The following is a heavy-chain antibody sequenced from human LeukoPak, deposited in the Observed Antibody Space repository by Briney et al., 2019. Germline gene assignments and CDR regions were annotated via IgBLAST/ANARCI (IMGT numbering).Heavy chain of an antibody. CDR3: ARERPPYQLGAFDI. J-gene: IGHJ3*02. V-gene: IGHV4-59*01. CDR1: GGSISSYY. CDR2: IYYSGST. Sequence: SETLSLTCTVSGGSISSYYWSWIRQPPGKGLESIGYIYYSGSTNYNPSLKSRVTISVDTSKNQFSLKLSSVTAADTAVYYCARERPPYQLGAFDIWGQGTMVTVSS. D-gene: IGHD2-2*01.